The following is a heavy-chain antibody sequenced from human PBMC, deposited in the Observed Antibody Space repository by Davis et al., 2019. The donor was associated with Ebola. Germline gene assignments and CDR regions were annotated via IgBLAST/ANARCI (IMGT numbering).Heavy chain of an antibody. CDR2: ISAYNGNT. J-gene: IGHJ5*02. D-gene: IGHD3-22*01. V-gene: IGHV1-18*01. Sequence: AASVKVSCKASGYTFTSYGISWVRQAPGQGLEWMGWISAYNGNTNYAQKLQGRVTMTTDTSTSTAHMELRSLRSDDTAVYYCASPRRGSYDSSGYYWDLAWGQGTLVTVSS. CDR3: ASPRRGSYDSSGYYWDLA. CDR1: GYTFTSYG.